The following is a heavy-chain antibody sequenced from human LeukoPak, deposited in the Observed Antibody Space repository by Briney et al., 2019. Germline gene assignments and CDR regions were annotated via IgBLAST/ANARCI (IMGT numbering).Heavy chain of an antibody. V-gene: IGHV4-31*03. J-gene: IGHJ4*02. Sequence: PSETLSLTCTVSGGSISSGGYYWSWIRQPPGKGLEWIGYIYYSGSTYYNPSLKSRVTISVDTSKNQFSLKLSSVTAADTAVYYCARADSSSWLSYYFDYWGQGTLVTVSS. CDR1: GGSISSGGYY. CDR2: IYYSGST. CDR3: ARADSSSWLSYYFDY. D-gene: IGHD6-13*01.